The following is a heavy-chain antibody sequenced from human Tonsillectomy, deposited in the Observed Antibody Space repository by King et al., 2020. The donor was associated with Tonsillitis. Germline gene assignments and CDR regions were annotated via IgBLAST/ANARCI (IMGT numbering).Heavy chain of an antibody. V-gene: IGHV3-21*01. CDR2: ISSSSSYI. CDR1: GFTFSSYS. J-gene: IGHJ4*02. CDR3: AGGAYYDFWRGNEGPFDY. Sequence: VQLVESGGGLVKPGGSLRLSCAASGFTFSSYSMNWVRQAPGKGLEWVSSISSSSSYIYYADSVKGRFTISRDNAKNALYLQMNSLRAEDTAVYYCAGGAYYDFWRGNEGPFDYWGQGTLVTVSS. D-gene: IGHD3-3*01.